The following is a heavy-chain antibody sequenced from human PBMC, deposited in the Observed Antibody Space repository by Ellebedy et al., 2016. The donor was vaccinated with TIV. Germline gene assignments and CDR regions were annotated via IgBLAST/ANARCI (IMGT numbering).Heavy chain of an antibody. D-gene: IGHD4-17*01. V-gene: IGHV4-61*01. J-gene: IGHJ4*02. CDR3: SAPYGLVTTAY. CDR2: IYSSGRT. CDR1: GGSVSSANYY. Sequence: MPSETLSLTCTVSGGSVSSANYYWTWFRQPPGKGLEWIGYIYSSGRTDYIHSLKSRRAISVDTSRYQISLMLSSVTPADTAVYYCSAPYGLVTTAYWGQGTLVTVSS.